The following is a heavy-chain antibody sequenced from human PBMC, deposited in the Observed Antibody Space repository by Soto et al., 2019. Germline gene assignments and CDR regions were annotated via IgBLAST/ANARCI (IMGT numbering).Heavy chain of an antibody. D-gene: IGHD6-13*01. CDR2: ISTYNGNT. CDR1: GYTFTSYA. V-gene: IGHV1-18*01. J-gene: IGHJ5*02. Sequence: QVPLVQSGAEVEKPGASVKVSCQASGYTFTSYAISWVRQAPGQGLEWMGRISTYNGNTNYAQKLQGRVTLTTDTSTSTAYMELRSLRSDDTAVYYCARDAGTDWFDPWRQGTLVTVSS. CDR3: ARDAGTDWFDP.